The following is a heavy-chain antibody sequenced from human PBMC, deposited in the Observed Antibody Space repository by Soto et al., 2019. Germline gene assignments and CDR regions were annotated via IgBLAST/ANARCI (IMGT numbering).Heavy chain of an antibody. Sequence: ASVKVSCKASGYTFTGYYIFWMRQAPGQGLEWMGLINPNNGATRYAQKFQDRVTITSDTSTSKSYVELSRLRSDDTAVYYCANGQYISSSRQXWGQGSLVTVSX. CDR1: GYTFTGYY. J-gene: IGHJ4*02. CDR2: INPNNGAT. CDR3: ANGQYISSSRQX. V-gene: IGHV1-2*02. D-gene: IGHD6-6*01.